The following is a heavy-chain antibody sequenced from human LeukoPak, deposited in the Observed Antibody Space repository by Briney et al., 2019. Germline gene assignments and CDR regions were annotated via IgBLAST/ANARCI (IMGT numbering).Heavy chain of an antibody. J-gene: IGHJ4*02. Sequence: GRSLRLPCAASGFSFDTYAMHWVRQAPGQGLEWVALWHDGSHKFYSNSVRGQFTISRDNSKNTVYLQMNNLRPDDTAVYYCAREIFGSGSYPDFWGQGTLVTVSS. CDR3: AREIFGSGSYPDF. CDR1: GFSFDTYA. D-gene: IGHD3-10*01. CDR2: WHDGSHK. V-gene: IGHV3-33*01.